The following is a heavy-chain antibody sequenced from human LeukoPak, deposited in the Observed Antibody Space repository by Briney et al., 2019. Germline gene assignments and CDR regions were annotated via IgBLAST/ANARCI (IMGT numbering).Heavy chain of an antibody. CDR3: AGGGGFLIDC. Sequence: PGGSLRLSCAASRFTFNHYWMNWVRQAPGKGLEWVANINQDGSEKYYVDSEKGRFTISRDNAENSIYLRMSSLRADDTAVYNCAGGGGFLIDCWGQGTLVTVSS. CDR1: RFTFNHYW. CDR2: INQDGSEK. J-gene: IGHJ4*02. V-gene: IGHV3-7*01. D-gene: IGHD3-10*01.